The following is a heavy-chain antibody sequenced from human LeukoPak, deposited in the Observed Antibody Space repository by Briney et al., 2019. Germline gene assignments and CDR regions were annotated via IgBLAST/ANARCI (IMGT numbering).Heavy chain of an antibody. Sequence: GGSLRLSCAASGFTISSYSMNWVRQAPGKGLEWVSHISGGTNNIAYADSVKGRFTISRDNAKNSLYLQMNSLRAEDTALYYCAKDKIIAAAVNHDAFDIWGQGTMVTVSS. CDR2: ISGGTNNI. J-gene: IGHJ3*02. V-gene: IGHV3-48*04. CDR3: AKDKIIAAAVNHDAFDI. D-gene: IGHD6-13*01. CDR1: GFTISSYS.